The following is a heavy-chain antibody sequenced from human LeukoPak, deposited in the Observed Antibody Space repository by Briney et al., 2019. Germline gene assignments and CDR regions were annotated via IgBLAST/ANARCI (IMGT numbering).Heavy chain of an antibody. CDR1: GFTFSSYS. V-gene: IGHV3-21*01. CDR2: ISSTSTYI. Sequence: GGSLRLSCAASGFTFSSYSMNWVRQAPGKGREWVSSISSTSTYIYYADSVKGRFTISRDNAKNRLYLQMNSLRAEDTAVYYCACLVGATQDVWGKGTTVIVSS. D-gene: IGHD1-26*01. J-gene: IGHJ6*04. CDR3: ACLVGATQDV.